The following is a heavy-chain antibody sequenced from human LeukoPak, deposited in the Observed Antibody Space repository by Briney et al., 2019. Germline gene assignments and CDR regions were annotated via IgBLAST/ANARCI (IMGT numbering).Heavy chain of an antibody. J-gene: IGHJ6*04. V-gene: IGHV4-34*01. CDR2: INHSGST. CDR1: GGSFSGYY. Sequence: SETLCLTCAVYGGSFSGYYWSRIRQPPGKGLEWIAEINHSGSTNYNPSLKSRVTISVDTSKNQFSLKLSSVTAADTAVYYCARGLGKYSSVYYYYYGMYVWGKGTTVTVSS. CDR3: ARGLGKYSSVYYYYYGMYV. D-gene: IGHD6-25*01.